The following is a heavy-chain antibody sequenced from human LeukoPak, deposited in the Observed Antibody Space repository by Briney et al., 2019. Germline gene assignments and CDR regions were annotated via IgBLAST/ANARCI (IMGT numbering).Heavy chain of an antibody. CDR2: INPSGGST. J-gene: IGHJ6*02. D-gene: IGHD2-15*01. CDR1: GYTFTSYY. V-gene: IGHV1-46*01. Sequence: ASVKVSCKASGYTFTSYYMHWVRQAPGQGLEWMGIINPSGGSTSYAQKFQGRVTMNRDTSTSTVYMELSSLRSEDTAVYYCASPYCSGGSCYCMDVWGQGTTVIVSS. CDR3: ASPYCSGGSCYCMDV.